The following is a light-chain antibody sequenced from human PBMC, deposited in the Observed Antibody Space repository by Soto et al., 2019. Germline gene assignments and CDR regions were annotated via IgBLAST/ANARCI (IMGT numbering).Light chain of an antibody. CDR2: EVP. V-gene: IGLV2-14*01. Sequence: QSALTQPASVSGSPGQSIAISCTGSSSDVGIYNYVSWYQQHPGKVPQLIIYEVPNRPSGVSNRFSCSKSGNTASLTISGLQAEDEADYYGSSYTTSSTRVFGTGTKVTVL. J-gene: IGLJ1*01. CDR3: SSYTTSSTRV. CDR1: SSDVGIYNY.